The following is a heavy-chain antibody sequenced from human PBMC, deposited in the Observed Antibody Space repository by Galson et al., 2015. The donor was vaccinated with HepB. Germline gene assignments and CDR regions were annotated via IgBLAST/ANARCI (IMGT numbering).Heavy chain of an antibody. J-gene: IGHJ4*02. CDR2: ISSSSSYI. Sequence: SLRLSCAASGITFNTYSMNWVRQAPGKGLEWIASISSSSSYIYYADSVKGRFTISRDNARNSLYLQMNSLRAEDTAVYHCATVEILVVRCGLRTRSYFDYWGRGTLVTVSA. V-gene: IGHV3-21*01. CDR1: GITFNTYS. CDR3: ATVEILVVRCGLRTRSYFDY. D-gene: IGHD3-10*01.